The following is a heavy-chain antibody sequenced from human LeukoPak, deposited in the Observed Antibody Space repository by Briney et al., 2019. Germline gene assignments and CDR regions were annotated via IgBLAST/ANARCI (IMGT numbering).Heavy chain of an antibody. V-gene: IGHV1-8*01. J-gene: IGHJ4*02. CDR2: MNPNSGNT. CDR1: AYTFTSYD. D-gene: IGHD4-17*01. CDR3: ARGPFARPNSVNLYGDLDY. Sequence: ASVNVSFKASAYTFTSYDINWVRQATGQGLEWMGWMNPNSGNTGYAQKFQGRVTMTRNTSIDTAYMELSSLRSEDTAVYYCARGPFARPNSVNLYGDLDYWGQGTLVTVSS.